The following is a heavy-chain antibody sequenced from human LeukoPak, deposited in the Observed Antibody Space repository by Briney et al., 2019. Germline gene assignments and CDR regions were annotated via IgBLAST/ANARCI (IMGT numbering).Heavy chain of an antibody. J-gene: IGHJ6*02. CDR3: ARGTAYYYGMDV. V-gene: IGHV3-30*01. D-gene: IGHD5-18*01. Sequence: PGGSLRLSCAASGFTFNNYAMHWVRQAPGKGLEWVTIMSSNGNSRFYANSARGRFTVSRDSSNNTLYLQMNGLSAKDTAVYYCARGTAYYYGMDVWGQGTTVIVSS. CDR1: GFTFNNYA. CDR2: MSSNGNSR.